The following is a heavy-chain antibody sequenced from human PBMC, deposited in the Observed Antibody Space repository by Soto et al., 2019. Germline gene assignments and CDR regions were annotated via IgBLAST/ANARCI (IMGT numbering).Heavy chain of an antibody. J-gene: IGHJ4*02. Sequence: QVQLVESGGGVVQPGGSLRLSCVASGFRFGGHGFHWVRQAPGKGLEWMSVIWYDGSREYYEDSVKGRFYISRDDSKNTVNLQLNSLGDDDTAVYYCARDDDRTSRDGSLLWGQGTEVTVSS. CDR1: GFRFGGHG. V-gene: IGHV3-33*01. CDR2: IWYDGSRE. CDR3: ARDDDRTSRDGSLL. D-gene: IGHD2-2*01.